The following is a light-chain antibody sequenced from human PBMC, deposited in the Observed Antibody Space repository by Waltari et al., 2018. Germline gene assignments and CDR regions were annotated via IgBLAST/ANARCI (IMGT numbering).Light chain of an antibody. CDR1: SSDVGGFNY. CDR3: NSYSSISTLV. CDR2: DVT. J-gene: IGLJ2*01. V-gene: IGLV2-14*03. Sequence: QSALTQPASVSGSPVQSITISCTGTSSDVGGFNYVSWYQQHPGEDPKLLLYDVTQRPSGVPNRFSGIKSANTASQTTSGLQAREEAHYYCNSYSSISTLVFGGGTKLTVL.